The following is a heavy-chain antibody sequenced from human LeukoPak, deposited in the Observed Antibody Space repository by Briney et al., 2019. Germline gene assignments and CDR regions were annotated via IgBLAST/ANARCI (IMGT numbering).Heavy chain of an antibody. V-gene: IGHV4-39*07. CDR3: ARKPIVNSAWYYFDY. CDR1: GGSVNSGTYY. J-gene: IGHJ4*02. CDR2: IYYSGSA. D-gene: IGHD3-22*01. Sequence: PSEALSLTCTVSGGSVNSGTYYWSWIRQPPGKGLEWIGNIYYSGSAYYNPSLKSRVTMSVDTSKNQFSLKLSSVTAADTAVYYCARKPIVNSAWYYFDYWGQGTLVTVSS.